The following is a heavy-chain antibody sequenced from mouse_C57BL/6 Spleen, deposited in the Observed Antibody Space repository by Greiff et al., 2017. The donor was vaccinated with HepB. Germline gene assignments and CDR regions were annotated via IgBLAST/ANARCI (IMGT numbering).Heavy chain of an antibody. D-gene: IGHD2-5*01. J-gene: IGHJ3*01. Sequence: EVKLQESGGGLVKPGGSLKLSCAASGFTFSSYAMSWVRQTPEKRLEWVATISDGGSYTYYPDNVKGRFTISRDNAKNNLYLQMSHLKSEDTAMYYCARDEIVTGFAYWGQGTLVTVSA. CDR1: GFTFSSYA. CDR3: ARDEIVTGFAY. CDR2: ISDGGSYT. V-gene: IGHV5-4*01.